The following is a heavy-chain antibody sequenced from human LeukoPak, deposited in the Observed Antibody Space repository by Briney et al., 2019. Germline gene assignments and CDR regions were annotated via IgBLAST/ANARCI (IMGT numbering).Heavy chain of an antibody. J-gene: IGHJ4*02. CDR2: ISSSSGTI. CDR3: ARALGYSYGYAVDY. D-gene: IGHD5-18*01. CDR1: GFTFRDYY. Sequence: PGGSLRLSCAASGFTFRDYYMSWIRQTPGKGLEWLSYISSSSGTIYYADSVKGRFTISGDNAKNSLYLQMNSLRAEDTAVYYCARALGYSYGYAVDYWGQGTLVTVSS. V-gene: IGHV3-11*04.